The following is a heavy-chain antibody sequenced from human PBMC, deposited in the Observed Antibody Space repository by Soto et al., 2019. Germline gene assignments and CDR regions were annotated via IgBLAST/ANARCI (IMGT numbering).Heavy chain of an antibody. CDR2: INAGNGNT. CDR3: ARVVAVPADFDY. Sequence: QVQLVQSGAEEKKPGASVKVSCKASGYTFTGYAMHWVRQAPGQRLEWMGWINAGNGNTKYSQKFQGRVTISRDTSASTAYMELSSLGSEDTAVYYCARVVAVPADFDYWGQGTLVTVSS. CDR1: GYTFTGYA. J-gene: IGHJ4*02. V-gene: IGHV1-3*05. D-gene: IGHD6-19*01.